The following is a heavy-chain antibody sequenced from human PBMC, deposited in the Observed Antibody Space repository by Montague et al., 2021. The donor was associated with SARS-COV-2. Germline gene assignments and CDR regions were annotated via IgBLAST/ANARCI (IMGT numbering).Heavy chain of an antibody. J-gene: IGHJ6*03. Sequence: SETLSLTCAVHGGSFSTYSWNWIRQPPGKGLEWIGEIHHGGSTNYNPSLKSRVTISADTSKNQFSLKLTSVAAADTAVYYCARLGDGAVPSPILGVGPYYSYYYMDVWGKGTAVTVPS. V-gene: IGHV4-34*01. D-gene: IGHD3-10*01. CDR2: IHHGGST. CDR1: GGSFSTYS. CDR3: ARLGDGAVPSPILGVGPYYSYYYMDV.